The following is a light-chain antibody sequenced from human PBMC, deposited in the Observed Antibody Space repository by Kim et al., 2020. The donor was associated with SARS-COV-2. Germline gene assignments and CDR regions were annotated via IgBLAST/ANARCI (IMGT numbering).Light chain of an antibody. CDR3: QQYGSSLYT. CDR1: QSVSSSY. J-gene: IGKJ2*01. Sequence: LSPGERSTLSCRASQSVSSSYLAWYQQKPGQAPRLLIYGASSRATGIPDRFSGSGSGTDFTLTISRLEPEDFAVYYCQQYGSSLYTFGQGTKLEI. V-gene: IGKV3-20*01. CDR2: GAS.